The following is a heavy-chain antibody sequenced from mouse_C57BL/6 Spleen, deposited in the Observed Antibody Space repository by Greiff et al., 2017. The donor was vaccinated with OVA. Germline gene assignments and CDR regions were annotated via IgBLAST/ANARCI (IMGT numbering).Heavy chain of an antibody. CDR3: ARNAYSNYGYAMDY. J-gene: IGHJ4*01. CDR1: GFSLTSYG. V-gene: IGHV2-2*01. Sequence: VKLQESGPGLVQPSQSLSITCTVSGFSLTSYGVHWVRQSPGKGLEWLGVIWSGGSTDYNAAFISRLSISKDNSKSQVFFKMNSLQADDTAIYYCARNAYSNYGYAMDYWGQGTSVTVSS. CDR2: IWSGGST. D-gene: IGHD2-5*01.